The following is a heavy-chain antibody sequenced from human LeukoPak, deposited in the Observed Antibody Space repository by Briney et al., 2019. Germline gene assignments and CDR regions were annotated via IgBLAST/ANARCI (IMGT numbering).Heavy chain of an antibody. D-gene: IGHD3-16*01. CDR2: INHNGNVN. CDR1: GFTFSTYA. J-gene: IGHJ6*02. CDR3: ARGGGLDV. Sequence: GGSLRLSCAASGFTFSTYAISWARQAPGKGLEWVASINHNGNVNYYVDSAKGRFTISRDNAKNSLYLQMSNLRAEDTAVYFCARGGGLDVWGQGATVTVSS. V-gene: IGHV3-7*03.